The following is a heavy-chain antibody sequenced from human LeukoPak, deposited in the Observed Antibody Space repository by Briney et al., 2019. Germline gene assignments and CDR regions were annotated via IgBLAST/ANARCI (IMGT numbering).Heavy chain of an antibody. J-gene: IGHJ4*02. CDR2: ISSSSNTI. CDR1: GFTFSDYY. Sequence: PGGSLRLSCAASGFTFSDYYMSWIRQAPGKGLEWVSYISSSSNTIYYADSVKGRFTISRDNAKNSLYLQMNSLRAEDTAVYYCALDRSGWYYYLDSWGQGTLVTVSS. CDR3: ALDRSGWYYYLDS. D-gene: IGHD6-19*01. V-gene: IGHV3-11*04.